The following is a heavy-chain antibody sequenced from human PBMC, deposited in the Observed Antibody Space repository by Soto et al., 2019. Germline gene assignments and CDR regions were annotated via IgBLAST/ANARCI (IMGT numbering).Heavy chain of an antibody. Sequence: QVQLQESGPGLVKPSQTLSLTCTVSGGSISSGDYYWSWIRQPPGKGLEWIGYIYYSGSTYYNPSLKSRVTISVDTYKNQFSLKLSSVTAADTAVYYCARYCSGGSCYRMGYYGMDVWGQGTTVTVSS. CDR2: IYYSGST. J-gene: IGHJ6*02. CDR1: GGSISSGDYY. CDR3: ARYCSGGSCYRMGYYGMDV. V-gene: IGHV4-30-4*01. D-gene: IGHD2-15*01.